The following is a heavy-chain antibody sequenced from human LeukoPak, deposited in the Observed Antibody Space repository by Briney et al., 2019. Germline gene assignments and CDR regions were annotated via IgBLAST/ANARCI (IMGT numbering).Heavy chain of an antibody. V-gene: IGHV3-23*01. CDR3: AKGIIVATICYFDY. J-gene: IGHJ4*02. CDR2: ISGGGGGT. Sequence: GGSLRLSCAASGFTFSSYAMSWVRQAPGKGLEWVSAISGGGGGTYYADSVKGRFTISRDNSKNTLYLQMNSPRAEDTAVYYCAKGIIVATICYFDYWGQGTLVTVSS. CDR1: GFTFSSYA. D-gene: IGHD5-12*01.